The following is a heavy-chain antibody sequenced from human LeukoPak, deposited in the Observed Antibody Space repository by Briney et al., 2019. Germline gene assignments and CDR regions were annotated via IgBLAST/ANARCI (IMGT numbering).Heavy chain of an antibody. CDR2: IYYSGST. CDR3: ARVSLVRGAPDYYFDY. J-gene: IGHJ4*02. D-gene: IGHD3-10*01. Sequence: SETLSLTCTVSGGSISSYYWSWIRQPPGKGLEWIGYIYYSGSTSYNPSLKSRVTISVDTSKNQFSLKLSSVTAADTAVYYCARVSLVRGAPDYYFDYWGQGTLVTVSS. V-gene: IGHV4-59*08. CDR1: GGSISSYY.